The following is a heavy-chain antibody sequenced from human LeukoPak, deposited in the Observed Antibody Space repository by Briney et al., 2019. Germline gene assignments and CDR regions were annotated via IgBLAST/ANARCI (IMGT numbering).Heavy chain of an antibody. Sequence: GGSLRLSCAASGFTFSSYAMNWVRQAPGKGLEWVSVISGSGGSTYYADSVKGRFTISRDNSKNTLYLQMNSLRAEDTAVYYCARDFGGDSSPLDCWGQGTLVTVSS. J-gene: IGHJ4*02. CDR3: ARDFGGDSSPLDC. D-gene: IGHD3-16*01. V-gene: IGHV3-23*01. CDR1: GFTFSSYA. CDR2: ISGSGGST.